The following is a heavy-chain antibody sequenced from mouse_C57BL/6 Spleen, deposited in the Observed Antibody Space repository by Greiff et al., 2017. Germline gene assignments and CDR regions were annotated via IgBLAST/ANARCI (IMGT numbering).Heavy chain of an antibody. CDR2: IYPVSGET. D-gene: IGHD4-1*01. CDR1: GYTFTDHI. CDR3: GRGDWGDY. Sequence: QVQLQPSGAELASPGASVTLSCKASGYTFTDHIMNWVKKRPGQGLEWIGRIYPVSGETNYNQKFLGKATFSVARSSRTGYIVLNSVTYEDPAVEYCGRGDWGDYWGQGTTRTVSS. J-gene: IGHJ2*01. V-gene: IGHV1-11*01.